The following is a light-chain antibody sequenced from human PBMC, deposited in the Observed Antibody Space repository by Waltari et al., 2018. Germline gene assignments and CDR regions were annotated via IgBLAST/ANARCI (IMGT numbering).Light chain of an antibody. J-gene: IGKJ2*01. V-gene: IGKV1-5*03. CDR2: KAS. Sequence: DIQMTPSPSTLSASIGDRVPITCRASQRITIWLAWYQQKPGKAPKLLIYKASTLEGGVPSRFSGSGSGTEFTLTISSLQPDDFATYHCQQYNSYPYTFGQGTKLEIK. CDR1: QRITIW. CDR3: QQYNSYPYT.